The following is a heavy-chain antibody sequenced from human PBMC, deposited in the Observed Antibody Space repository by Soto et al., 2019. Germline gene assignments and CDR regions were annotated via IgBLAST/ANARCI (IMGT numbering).Heavy chain of an antibody. Sequence: SGPTLVNPTQTLTLTCTFSGFSLTTSGVGVGWIRQPPGKALEWLAVIYWNDDKRYSPSLKSRLTITKDSSKNQVVLTVTNMDPVDTATYYCARQDPAGLRAYYFDYWGQGTQVTVS. CDR3: ARQDPAGLRAYYFDY. D-gene: IGHD3-10*01. V-gene: IGHV2-5*01. CDR2: IYWNDDK. CDR1: GFSLTTSGVG. J-gene: IGHJ4*02.